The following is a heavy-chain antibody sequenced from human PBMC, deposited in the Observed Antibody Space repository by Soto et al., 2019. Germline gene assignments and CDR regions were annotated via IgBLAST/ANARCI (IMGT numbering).Heavy chain of an antibody. J-gene: IGHJ6*02. D-gene: IGHD2-8*01. Sequence: SETLSLTCTVSGGSISSSSYYWGWIRQPPGKGLEWIGSIYYSGSTYYNPSLKSRVTISVDTSKNQFSLKLSSVTAADTAVYYCAMHRGMVLILDVWGQGTTVTVSS. CDR2: IYYSGST. CDR1: GGSISSSSYY. V-gene: IGHV4-39*01. CDR3: AMHRGMVLILDV.